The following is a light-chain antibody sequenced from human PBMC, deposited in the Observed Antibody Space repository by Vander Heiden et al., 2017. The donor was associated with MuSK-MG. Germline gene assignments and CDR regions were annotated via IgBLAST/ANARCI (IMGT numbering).Light chain of an antibody. V-gene: IGLV2-11*01. J-gene: IGLJ2*01. CDR1: SSDVGGYNY. Sequence: QSALTQPRSVSGSPGQSVTISCTGTSSDVGGYNYVSWYQQHPVKAPKLMVYAVSERPSGVPERFSGSKSGNTASLTISGLQAEDEADYFCCSYAGNSVVFGGGTKLTVL. CDR3: CSYAGNSVV. CDR2: AVS.